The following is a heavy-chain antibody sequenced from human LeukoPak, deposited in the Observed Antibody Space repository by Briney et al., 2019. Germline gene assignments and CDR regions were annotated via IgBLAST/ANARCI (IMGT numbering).Heavy chain of an antibody. V-gene: IGHV3-11*06. J-gene: IGHJ5*02. CDR3: ARGVAGP. D-gene: IGHD6-19*01. Sequence: PGGSLRLSCAASGFTFSDYYMNWIRQAPGRGLEWVSYISSSGSYTNYADSVKGRFTISRDDAKNSLYLQMSSLRAEDTAVYYCARGVAGPWGQGTLVTVFS. CDR1: GFTFSDYY. CDR2: ISSSGSYT.